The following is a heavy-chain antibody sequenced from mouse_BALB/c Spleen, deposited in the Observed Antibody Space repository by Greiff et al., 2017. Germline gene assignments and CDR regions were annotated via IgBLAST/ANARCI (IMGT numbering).Heavy chain of an antibody. CDR2: ISSGSSTI. CDR3: ARHYGNYGAMDY. CDR1: GFTFSSFG. Sequence: DVKLVESGGGLVQPGGSRKLSCAASGFTFSSFGMHWVRQAPEKGLEWVAYISSGSSTIYYADTVKGRFTISRDNPKNTLFLQMTSLRSEDTAMYYCARHYGNYGAMDYWGQGTSVTVSS. D-gene: IGHD2-1*01. V-gene: IGHV5-17*02. J-gene: IGHJ4*01.